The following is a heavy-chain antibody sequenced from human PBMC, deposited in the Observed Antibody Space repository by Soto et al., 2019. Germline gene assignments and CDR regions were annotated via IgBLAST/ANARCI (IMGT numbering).Heavy chain of an antibody. J-gene: IGHJ4*02. D-gene: IGHD3-22*01. Sequence: GASVKVSCKASGGTFSSYAISWVRQAPGQGLEWMGGIIPIFGTANYAQKFQGRVTITADESTSTAYMGLSSLRSEDTAVYYCARASYYDSSRHFDYWGQGTLVTVYS. CDR2: IIPIFGTA. V-gene: IGHV1-69*13. CDR1: GGTFSSYA. CDR3: ARASYYDSSRHFDY.